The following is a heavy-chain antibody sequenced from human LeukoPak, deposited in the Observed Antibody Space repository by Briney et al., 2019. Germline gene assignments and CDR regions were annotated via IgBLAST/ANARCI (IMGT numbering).Heavy chain of an antibody. CDR3: AREGIKVVITKAAFDI. V-gene: IGHV3-30*04. D-gene: IGHD3-22*01. Sequence: QPGRSLRLSCAASGFTFGSYAMHWVRQAPGKGLEWVAVISYDGSNKYYADSVKGRFTISRDNSKNTLYLQMNSLRAEDTAVYYCAREGIKVVITKAAFDIWGQGTMVTVSS. J-gene: IGHJ3*02. CDR1: GFTFGSYA. CDR2: ISYDGSNK.